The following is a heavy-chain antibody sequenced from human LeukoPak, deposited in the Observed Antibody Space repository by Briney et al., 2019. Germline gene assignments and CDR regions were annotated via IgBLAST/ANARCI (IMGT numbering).Heavy chain of an antibody. CDR2: IYYNVTT. V-gene: IGHV4-59*01. D-gene: IGHD3-10*01. Sequence: SETLSLTCTVSGGSISSYYWSWIRQPPGKGLEWIGYIYYNVTTNYNPSLKSRVTISVDTSKNHFSLKLSSVTAADTAVYYCARVHYGSGSVVWGKGTTVTISS. J-gene: IGHJ6*04. CDR3: ARVHYGSGSVV. CDR1: GGSISSYY.